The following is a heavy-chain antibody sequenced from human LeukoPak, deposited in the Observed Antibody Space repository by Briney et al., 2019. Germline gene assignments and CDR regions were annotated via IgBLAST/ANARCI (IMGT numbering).Heavy chain of an antibody. J-gene: IGHJ4*02. Sequence: GGSLRLSCAASGFSFGSYWMHWVRQAPGKGLEWVSSISSSSSYIYYADSVKGRFTISRDNAKNSVYLQMNSLRAEDSAVYYCARDLDDYYSYYFDYWGQGTLVTVSS. CDR2: ISSSSSYI. V-gene: IGHV3-21*01. CDR1: GFSFGSYW. D-gene: IGHD3-22*01. CDR3: ARDLDDYYSYYFDY.